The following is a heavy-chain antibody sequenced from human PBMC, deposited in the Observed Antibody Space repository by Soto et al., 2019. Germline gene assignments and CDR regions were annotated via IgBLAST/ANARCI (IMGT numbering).Heavy chain of an antibody. J-gene: IGHJ6*03. Sequence: QVQLQESGPGLVKPSETLSLTCTVSGGSISSYYWSWIRQLPGKGLEWIGYIYYSGSTNYNPSLKSRVTISVDTSKNQFSLNLSSVTAADTAVYYCARERPERVPASIDEDYYYYYMDVWGKGTTVTVSS. CDR2: IYYSGST. CDR3: ARERPERVPASIDEDYYYYYMDV. V-gene: IGHV4-59*01. D-gene: IGHD2-2*02. CDR1: GGSISSYY.